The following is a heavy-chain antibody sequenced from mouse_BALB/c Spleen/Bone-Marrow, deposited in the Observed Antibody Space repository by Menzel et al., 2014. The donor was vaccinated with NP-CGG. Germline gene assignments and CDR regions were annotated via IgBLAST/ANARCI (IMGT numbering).Heavy chain of an antibody. D-gene: IGHD1-1*01. Sequence: EVKLVGSGGGLVQPGGSRKLSCAASGFTFSSFGMHWVRQAPEKGLEWVAYISSGSSTIYYADTVKGRFTISRDNPKNTLFLKMTSLRSEDTAMYYCARSGVITTSAIDYWGQGTSVTVSS. CDR3: ARSGVITTSAIDY. J-gene: IGHJ4*01. CDR1: GFTFSSFG. CDR2: ISSGSSTI. V-gene: IGHV5-17*02.